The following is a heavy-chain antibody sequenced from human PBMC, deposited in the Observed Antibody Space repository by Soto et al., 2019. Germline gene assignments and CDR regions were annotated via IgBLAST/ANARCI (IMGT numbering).Heavy chain of an antibody. CDR1: GFTFSNYA. D-gene: IGHD3-22*01. Sequence: EVQLLESGGGLVQPGGSLRLSCVASGFTFSNYAMNWVRQAPGKGLEWISAISGGGVNTYYADSVKGRISVSRDNSKSPLYLHLESLRAADTYVYYCAKDIAPNHYYSSCDPVDVLGQGTKVTVSS. CDR2: ISGGGVNT. J-gene: IGHJ3*01. V-gene: IGHV3-23*01. CDR3: AKDIAPNHYYSSCDPVDV.